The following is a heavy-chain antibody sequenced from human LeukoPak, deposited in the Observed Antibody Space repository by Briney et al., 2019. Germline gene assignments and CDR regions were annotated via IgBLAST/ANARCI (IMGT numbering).Heavy chain of an antibody. CDR2: ISGSRGST. CDR1: GFTFSSYG. CDR3: AKGHCSSTSCPSYYYYYYMDV. Sequence: GGSLRLSCAASGFTFSSYGMSWVRQAPGKGLEWVSAISGSRGSTYYADSVKGRFTISRDNSKNTLYLQMNSLRAEDTAVYYCAKGHCSSTSCPSYYYYYYMDVWGKGTTVTVSS. V-gene: IGHV3-23*01. J-gene: IGHJ6*03. D-gene: IGHD2-2*01.